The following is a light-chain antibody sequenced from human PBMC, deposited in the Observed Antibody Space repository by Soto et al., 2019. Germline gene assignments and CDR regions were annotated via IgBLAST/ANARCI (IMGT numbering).Light chain of an antibody. CDR3: QQYYYLPYT. V-gene: IGKV1-33*01. CDR2: EAS. Sequence: DIQMTQSPSSLSASVGDRVTMTCRASQAISKDLNWYQQKPGKAPKLLMFEASNLQTGVSSRFSGSGSGTDFTLTINSLQPEDFSTYYCQQYYYLPYTFCQGTTLEI. CDR1: QAISKD. J-gene: IGKJ2*01.